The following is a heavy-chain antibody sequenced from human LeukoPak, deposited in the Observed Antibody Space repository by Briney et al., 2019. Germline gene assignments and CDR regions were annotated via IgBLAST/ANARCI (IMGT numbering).Heavy chain of an antibody. CDR2: IYTSGST. V-gene: IGHV4-4*07. CDR1: GGSISSYY. Sequence: SETLSLTCTVSGGSISSYYWSWIRQPAGKRLEWIGRIYTSGSTNYNPSLKSRVTMSVDTSKNQFSLKLSSVTAADTAVYYCAREALVVVPAAIHFDYWGQGTLVTVSS. CDR3: AREALVVVPAAIHFDY. D-gene: IGHD2-2*01. J-gene: IGHJ4*02.